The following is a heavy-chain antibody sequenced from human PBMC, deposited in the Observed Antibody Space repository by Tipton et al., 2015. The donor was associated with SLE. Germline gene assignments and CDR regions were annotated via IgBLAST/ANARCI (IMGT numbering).Heavy chain of an antibody. V-gene: IGHV4-39*07. Sequence: GLVKPSETLSLTCTVSGGSISSSSYYWGWIRQPPGKGLEWIGSIYYSGSTYYNPSLKSRVTISVDTSKNQFSLKLSSVTAADTAVYYCARPSGVGTGVYFDYWGQGTLVTVSS. D-gene: IGHD7-27*01. J-gene: IGHJ4*02. CDR3: ARPSGVGTGVYFDY. CDR1: GGSISSSSYY. CDR2: IYYSGST.